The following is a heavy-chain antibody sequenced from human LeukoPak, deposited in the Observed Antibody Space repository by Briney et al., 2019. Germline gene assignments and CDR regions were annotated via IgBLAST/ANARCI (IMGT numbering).Heavy chain of an antibody. CDR2: IKSKTDGGTT. CDR1: GFTFSNAW. D-gene: IGHD3-10*01. Sequence: GGSLRLSCAASGFTFSNAWLNWVRQAPGKGLEWVGHIKSKTDGGTTDYAAPVKGRFTISKDDSKNTLFLQMNSLKTEDTAVYYCTLPWGSGSYYDYWGQGTLVTVSS. CDR3: TLPWGSGSYYDY. J-gene: IGHJ4*02. V-gene: IGHV3-15*01.